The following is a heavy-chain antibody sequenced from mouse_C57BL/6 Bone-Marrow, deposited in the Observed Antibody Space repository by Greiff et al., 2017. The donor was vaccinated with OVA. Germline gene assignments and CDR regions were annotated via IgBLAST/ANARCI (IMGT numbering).Heavy chain of an antibody. V-gene: IGHV14-4*01. CDR1: GFNIKDDY. Sequence: EVQLQQSGAELVRPGASVKLSCTASGFNIKDDYMHWVKQRPEQGLEWIGWIDPENGDTEYASKFQGKATITADTSSNTAYLQLSSLTSEDTAVYYCTTPADCSNLGYFDVWGTGTTVTVSS. J-gene: IGHJ1*03. CDR2: IDPENGDT. D-gene: IGHD2-5*01. CDR3: TTPADCSNLGYFDV.